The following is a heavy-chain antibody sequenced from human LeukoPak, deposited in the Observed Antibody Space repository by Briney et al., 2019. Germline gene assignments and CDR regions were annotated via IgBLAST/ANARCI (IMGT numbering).Heavy chain of an antibody. Sequence: GGSLRLSCAVSGFTFSNYDMHWVRQAPGKGLEWVAVIWYDGSNKYYADSVKGRFTISRDNSKNTLYLQMNTLRAEDTAVYYCARDPGGVVYFDYWGQGTLVSVSS. CDR1: GFTFSNYD. V-gene: IGHV3-33*01. CDR2: IWYDGSNK. D-gene: IGHD2-8*01. CDR3: ARDPGGVVYFDY. J-gene: IGHJ4*02.